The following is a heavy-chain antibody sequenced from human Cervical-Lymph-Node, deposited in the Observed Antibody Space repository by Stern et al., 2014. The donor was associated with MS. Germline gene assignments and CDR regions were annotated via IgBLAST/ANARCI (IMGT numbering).Heavy chain of an antibody. V-gene: IGHV3-73*01. J-gene: IGHJ3*02. CDR1: GFVFSASV. CDR2: IRNKGNNYAT. CDR3: SPSSAI. Sequence: EMQLVESGGGLVQPGGSLKVSCEASGFVFSASVIHWVRQAPGKGLEWVGRIRNKGNNYATAYAVSVKGRFTISRDDSKNTAYLHMSSLKVEDTALYYCSPSSAIWGQGTMVTVSS.